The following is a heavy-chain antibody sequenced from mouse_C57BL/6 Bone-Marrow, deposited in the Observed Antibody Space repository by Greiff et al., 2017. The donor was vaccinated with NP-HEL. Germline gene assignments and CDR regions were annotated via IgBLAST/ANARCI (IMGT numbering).Heavy chain of an antibody. CDR3: ARGWLRRGYFDV. CDR2: FTMYSDAT. J-gene: IGHJ1*03. Sequence: LQQSGAELVRPGSSVKLSCKDSYFPFMASAMHWVKQRPGHGLEWIGSFTMYSDATEYSENFKGKATLTANTSSSTAYMELSSLTSEDSAVYYCARGWLRRGYFDVWGTGTTVTVSS. V-gene: IGHV1-49*01. CDR1: YFPFMASA. D-gene: IGHD2-2*01.